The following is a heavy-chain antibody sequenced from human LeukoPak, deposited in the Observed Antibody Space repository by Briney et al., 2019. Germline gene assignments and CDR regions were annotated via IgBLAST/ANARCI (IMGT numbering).Heavy chain of an antibody. CDR1: GGSFSGYY. J-gene: IGHJ6*03. CDR2: INHSGST. CDR3: AREQAVAGTFHYYYYYMDV. D-gene: IGHD6-19*01. Sequence: SETLSLTCAVYGGSFSGYYWSWIRQPPGKGLEWIGEINHSGSTNYNPSLKSRVTISVDTSKNQFSLKLSSVTAADTAVYYCAREQAVAGTFHYYYYYMDVWGKGTTVTISS. V-gene: IGHV4-34*01.